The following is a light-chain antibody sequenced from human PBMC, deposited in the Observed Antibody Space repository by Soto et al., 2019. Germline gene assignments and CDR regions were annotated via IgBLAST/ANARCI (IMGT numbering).Light chain of an antibody. Sequence: QSVLTQPASVSGSPGQSITISCTGTSNDVGGYNYVSWYQQHPGKAPKLMIYDVSNRPSGVSNRFSGSKSGNTASLTISGLQAEDEADYYCNSYTSSSTLVFGGGTQLTVL. V-gene: IGLV2-14*03. J-gene: IGLJ2*01. CDR2: DVS. CDR3: NSYTSSSTLV. CDR1: SNDVGGYNY.